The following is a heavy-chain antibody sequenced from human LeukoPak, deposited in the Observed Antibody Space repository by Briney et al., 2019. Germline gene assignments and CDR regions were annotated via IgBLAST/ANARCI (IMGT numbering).Heavy chain of an antibody. CDR3: AKGKSGSSGAFDI. J-gene: IGHJ3*02. Sequence: QAGGSLRLSCAASGFTFSSYAMSWVRQAPGKGLAWVSRISDNADNTYYTDSVKGRFTISRDNSKNTLYLQMNSLRADDTAVYYCAKGKSGSSGAFDIWGQGTMVTVSP. D-gene: IGHD1-26*01. CDR1: GFTFSSYA. V-gene: IGHV3-23*01. CDR2: ISDNADNT.